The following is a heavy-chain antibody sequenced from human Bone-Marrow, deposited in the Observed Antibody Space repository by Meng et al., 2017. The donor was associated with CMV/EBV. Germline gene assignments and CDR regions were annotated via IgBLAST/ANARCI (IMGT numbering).Heavy chain of an antibody. CDR2: IYYSGST. CDR3: ARIVVPAAVDY. CDR1: GGSISSSSYY. Sequence: QLQLQESGPGLVKPSETLSRTCTVSGGSISSSSYYWGWIRQPPGKGLEWIGSIYYSGSTYYNPSLKSRVTISVDTSKNQFSLKLSSVTAADTAVYYCARIVVPAAVDYWGQGTLVTVSS. J-gene: IGHJ4*02. V-gene: IGHV4-39*07. D-gene: IGHD2-2*01.